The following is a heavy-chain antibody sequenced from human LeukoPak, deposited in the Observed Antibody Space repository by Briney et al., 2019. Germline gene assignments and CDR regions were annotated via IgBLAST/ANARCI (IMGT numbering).Heavy chain of an antibody. Sequence: GGSLRLSCAASGFTFSSYAISWVRQAPGQGLEWMGGIIPIFGTANYAQKFQGRVTITTDESTSTAYMELSSLRSEDTAVYYCALSYYYDSSGYYPPFDYWGQGTLVTVSS. CDR3: ALSYYYDSSGYYPPFDY. CDR1: GFTFSSYA. V-gene: IGHV1-69*05. J-gene: IGHJ4*02. D-gene: IGHD3-22*01. CDR2: IIPIFGTA.